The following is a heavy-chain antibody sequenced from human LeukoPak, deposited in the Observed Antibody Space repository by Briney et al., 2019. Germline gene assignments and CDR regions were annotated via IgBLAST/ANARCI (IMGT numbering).Heavy chain of an antibody. CDR2: ISDSGGST. Sequence: GGSLRLSCSASGFPFSSYAMHWVRQAPGKGLEYVSAISDSGGSTYYADSVKGRFTISRDNSKNTLYLQMSSLRAEDTAVYYCARSASRITMVRGYGMDVWGQGTTVTVSS. V-gene: IGHV3-64D*09. CDR1: GFPFSSYA. J-gene: IGHJ6*02. CDR3: ARSASRITMVRGYGMDV. D-gene: IGHD3-10*01.